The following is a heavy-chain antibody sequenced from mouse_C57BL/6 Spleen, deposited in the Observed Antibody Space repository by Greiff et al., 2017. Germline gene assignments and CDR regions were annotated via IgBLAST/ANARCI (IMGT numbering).Heavy chain of an antibody. CDR3: ASYGSSFPYYGLDY. CDR2: IWGDGST. CDR1: GFSLTSYG. D-gene: IGHD1-1*01. V-gene: IGHV2-3*01. Sequence: VKLMESGPGLVAPSQSLSITCTVSGFSLTSYGVSWVRQPPGKGLEWLGVIWGDGSTNYHSALISRLSISKDNSKSQVFLKLNSLQTDDTATYYSASYGSSFPYYGLDYWGQGTLVTVSS. J-gene: IGHJ4*01.